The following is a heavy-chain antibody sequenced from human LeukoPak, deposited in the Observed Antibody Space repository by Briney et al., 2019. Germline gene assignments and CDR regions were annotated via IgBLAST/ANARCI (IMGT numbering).Heavy chain of an antibody. Sequence: ASVKVSCKVSGYTLTELSMHWVRQAPGQGLEWMGWINPKTSATNYAQTFQDRVTMTTDTSISTAYMELMRLRSDDTAVYYCARVFDTYYMDVWGKGTTVTVSS. CDR3: ARVFDTYYMDV. CDR2: INPKTSAT. CDR1: GYTLTELS. J-gene: IGHJ6*03. V-gene: IGHV1-2*02.